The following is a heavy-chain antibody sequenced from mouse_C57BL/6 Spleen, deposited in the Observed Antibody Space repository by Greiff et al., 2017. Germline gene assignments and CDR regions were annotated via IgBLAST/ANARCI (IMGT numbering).Heavy chain of an antibody. CDR2: IYPRSGNT. Sequence: VQLQQSGAELARPGASVKLSCKASGYTFTSYGISWVKQRTGQGLEWIGEIYPRSGNTYYNEKFKGKATLTADKSSSTAYMELRSLTSEDSAVYFCARRGTVVEGYFDVWGTGTTVTVSS. D-gene: IGHD1-1*01. J-gene: IGHJ1*03. CDR1: GYTFTSYG. V-gene: IGHV1-81*01. CDR3: ARRGTVVEGYFDV.